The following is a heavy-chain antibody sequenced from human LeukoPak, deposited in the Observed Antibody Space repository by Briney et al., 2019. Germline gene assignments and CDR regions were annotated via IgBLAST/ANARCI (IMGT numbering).Heavy chain of an antibody. J-gene: IGHJ4*02. V-gene: IGHV3-23*01. D-gene: IGHD6-13*01. CDR3: AVRYHIRGSSSWEPPFDY. CDR2: ISGSGGST. Sequence: GGSLRLSCAASGFTFSSYAMSWVRQAPGKGLEWVSAISGSGGSTYYADSVKGRFTISRDNSKNTLYLQMNSLRAEDTAVYYCAVRYHIRGSSSWEPPFDYWGQGTLVTVSS. CDR1: GFTFSSYA.